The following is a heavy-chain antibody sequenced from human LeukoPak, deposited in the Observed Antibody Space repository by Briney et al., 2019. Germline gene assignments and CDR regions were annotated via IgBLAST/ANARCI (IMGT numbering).Heavy chain of an antibody. CDR3: SRSLDY. CDR1: GFPFSGSW. Sequence: GGSLRLSRAASGFPFSGSWMDWVRQAPGKRMEWVANIKQDGSEKHYADSVKGRFTISRDNAKNSLFLQMSGLRAEDTAVYYCSRSLDYWGQGALVTVSS. V-gene: IGHV3-7*01. J-gene: IGHJ4*02. CDR2: IKQDGSEK.